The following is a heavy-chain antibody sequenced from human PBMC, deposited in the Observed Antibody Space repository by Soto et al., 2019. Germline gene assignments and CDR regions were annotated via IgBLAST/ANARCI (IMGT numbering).Heavy chain of an antibody. D-gene: IGHD6-6*01. V-gene: IGHV3-7*01. CDR2: IKQDGSEE. Sequence: EVQLVESGGGLVQPGGSLRLSCAASGFTFSSYWMSWFRQAPGKGLEWVDNIKQDGSEENYVDSVKGRFTISRDNAKNALYLQMNRLRVEDTAVYYCAREVAARLWGKGTTVTVSS. CDR3: AREVAARL. J-gene: IGHJ6*04. CDR1: GFTFSSYW.